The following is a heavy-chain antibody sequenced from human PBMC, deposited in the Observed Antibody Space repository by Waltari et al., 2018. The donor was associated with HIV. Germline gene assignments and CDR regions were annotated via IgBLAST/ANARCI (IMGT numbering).Heavy chain of an antibody. CDR1: GGSFSGYY. Sequence: QVHLQQSGAGLLKPSETLSLTCTVSGGSFSGYYWSWIHQPPGRGLEWIGEVNHSGNINYNPSLKSRLIISVDTSKRQFSLRLKSVTAADTAVYYCSREGYGGNPANNFDFWGQGTLVSVSS. V-gene: IGHV4-34*01. J-gene: IGHJ4*02. D-gene: IGHD2-15*01. CDR3: SREGYGGNPANNFDF. CDR2: VNHSGNI.